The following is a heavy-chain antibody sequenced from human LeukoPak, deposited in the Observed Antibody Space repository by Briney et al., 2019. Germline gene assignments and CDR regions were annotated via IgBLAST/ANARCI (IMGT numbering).Heavy chain of an antibody. CDR3: AKVSGIAARPDYYGMDV. CDR2: ISGSGGST. CDR1: GFTFSSYA. Sequence: GGSLRLSCAASGFTFSSYAMSWVRQAPGKGLEWVSAISGSGGSTYYADSVKGRFTISRDNSKNTLYLQMNSLRAEDTAVYYCAKVSGIAARPDYYGMDVWGQGTTVTVSS. D-gene: IGHD6-6*01. J-gene: IGHJ6*02. V-gene: IGHV3-23*01.